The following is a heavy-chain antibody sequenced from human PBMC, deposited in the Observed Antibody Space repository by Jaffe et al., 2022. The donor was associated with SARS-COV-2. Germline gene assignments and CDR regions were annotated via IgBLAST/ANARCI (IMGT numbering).Heavy chain of an antibody. J-gene: IGHJ3*02. CDR3: ARPQGYYDSSGLFWEAFDI. D-gene: IGHD3-22*01. CDR2: ISSSSSYI. CDR1: GFTFSSYS. V-gene: IGHV3-21*01. Sequence: EVQLVESGGGLVKPGGSLRLSCAASGFTFSSYSMNWVRQAPGKGLEWVSSISSSSSYIYYADSVKGRFTISRDNAKNSLYLQMNSLRAEDTAVYYCARPQGYYDSSGLFWEAFDIWGQGTMVTVSS.